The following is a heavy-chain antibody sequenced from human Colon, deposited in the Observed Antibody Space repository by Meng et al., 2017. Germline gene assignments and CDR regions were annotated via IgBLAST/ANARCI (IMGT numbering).Heavy chain of an antibody. V-gene: IGHV4-34*02. CDR3: ATGLRHGDWFDP. J-gene: IGHJ5*02. Sequence: QVPTQQGGAGLFKPSETLSLTCAVSGGSFSGFYWSWIRQPPGKGLEWIGDIDHFGISNYNSSLKGRLTMSVDTSKKQISLTLTSVTAADTAVYYCATGLRHGDWFDPWGPGTLVTVSS. CDR2: IDHFGIS. CDR1: GGSFSGFY. D-gene: IGHD4-17*01.